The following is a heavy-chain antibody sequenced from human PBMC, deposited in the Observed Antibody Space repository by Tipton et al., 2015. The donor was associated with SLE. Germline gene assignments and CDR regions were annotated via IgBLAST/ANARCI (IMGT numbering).Heavy chain of an antibody. J-gene: IGHJ4*02. Sequence: TLSLTCAVSGGSISSGGYSWSWIRQPPGKGLEWIGYIYYSGSTYYNPSLKSRVTISVDTSKNQFSLKLSSVTAADTAVYYCAGMSYPREGYFDYWGQGTLVTVSA. V-gene: IGHV4-30-2*01. CDR1: GGSISSGGYS. CDR2: IYYSGST. D-gene: IGHD1-26*01. CDR3: AGMSYPREGYFDY.